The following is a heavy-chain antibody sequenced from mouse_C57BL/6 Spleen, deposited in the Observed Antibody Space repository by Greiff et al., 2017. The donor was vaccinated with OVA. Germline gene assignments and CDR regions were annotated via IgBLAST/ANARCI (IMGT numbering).Heavy chain of an antibody. J-gene: IGHJ4*01. CDR3: ARENPIYYAMDY. CDR1: GYSFTGYY. CDR2: INPSTGGT. Sequence: VQLQQSGPELVKPGASVKISCKASGYSFTGYYMNWVKQSPEKSLEWIGEINPSTGGTTYNQTFKAKATLTVDKSSSTAYMQLKSLTSEDSAVYYCARENPIYYAMDYWGQGTSVTVSS. V-gene: IGHV1-42*01.